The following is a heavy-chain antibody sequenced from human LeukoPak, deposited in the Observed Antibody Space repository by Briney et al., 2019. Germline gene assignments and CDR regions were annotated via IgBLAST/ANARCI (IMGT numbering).Heavy chain of an antibody. CDR3: AREGPLYDRPPLDY. CDR2: INWNGGST. CDR1: GFTFDDYG. D-gene: IGHD3-22*01. V-gene: IGHV3-20*04. J-gene: IGHJ4*02. Sequence: GGSLRLSCAASGFTFDDYGMSWVCQAPGRGLEWVSGINWNGGSTGYADSVKGRFTISRDNAKNSLYLQMNSLRAEDTALYYCAREGPLYDRPPLDYWGQGTLVTVSS.